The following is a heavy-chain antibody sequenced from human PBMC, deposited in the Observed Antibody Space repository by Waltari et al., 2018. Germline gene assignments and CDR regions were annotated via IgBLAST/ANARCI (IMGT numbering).Heavy chain of an antibody. CDR2: IYAGDSDT. V-gene: IGHV5-51*01. J-gene: IGHJ4*02. CDR1: GYSFTSYW. D-gene: IGHD3-22*01. CDR3: ARGPGTYDSSGYSDY. Sequence: EVQLVQSGAEVKKPGESLKISCKGSGYSFTSYWIGWVRQMPGKGLEWMGIIYAGDSDTRYSPSFQGQVPSAADKSISTAYLQWSSLKASDTAMYYCARGPGTYDSSGYSDYWGQGTLVTVSS.